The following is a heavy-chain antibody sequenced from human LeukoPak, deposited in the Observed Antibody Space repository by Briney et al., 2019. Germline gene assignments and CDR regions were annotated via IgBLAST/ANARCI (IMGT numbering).Heavy chain of an antibody. CDR2: INHSGST. CDR3: ARRGKVYYYYYMDV. V-gene: IGHV4-34*01. CDR1: GGSFSGYY. D-gene: IGHD3-10*01. Sequence: SETLSLTCAVYGGSFSGYYWSWIRQPPGKGLDWIGEINHSGSTNYNPSLKSRVTISVDTSKNQFSLKLSSVTAADTAVYYCARRGKVYYYYYMDVWGKGTTVTISS. J-gene: IGHJ6*03.